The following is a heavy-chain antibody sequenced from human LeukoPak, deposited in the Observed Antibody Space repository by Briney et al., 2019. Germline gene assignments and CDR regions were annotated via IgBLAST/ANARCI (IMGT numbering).Heavy chain of an antibody. V-gene: IGHV3-13*04. CDR3: VRAAMPYIINGRRFDY. D-gene: IGHD2-2*01. J-gene: IGHJ4*02. CDR1: GFTSSAYD. Sequence: GESLRLSCAASGFTSSAYDMHWVRQITGGGLEWVSTSGTVGDTSYSDSVKGRFTISRENAKNSVHLQVNSLRVEDSAIYFCVRAAMPYIINGRRFDYWGQGTLVTVSS. CDR2: SGTVGDT.